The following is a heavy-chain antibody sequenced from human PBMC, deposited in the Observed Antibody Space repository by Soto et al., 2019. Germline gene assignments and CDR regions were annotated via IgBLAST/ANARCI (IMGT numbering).Heavy chain of an antibody. CDR1: VFTFSSYS. D-gene: IGHD6-6*01. CDR3: ARGTGYSSSHNYYYGMDV. V-gene: IGHV3-21*01. CDR2: ISSSSSYI. J-gene: IGHJ6*02. Sequence: WWSLRLSCAASVFTFSSYSMNWFRQAPGKGLEWVSSISSSSSYIYYADSVKGRFTISRDNAKNSLYLQMNSLRAEDTAVYYCARGTGYSSSHNYYYGMDVWGQGTTVTVS.